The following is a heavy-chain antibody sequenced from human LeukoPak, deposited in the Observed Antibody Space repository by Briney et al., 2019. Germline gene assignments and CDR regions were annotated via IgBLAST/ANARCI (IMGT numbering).Heavy chain of an antibody. J-gene: IGHJ4*02. CDR3: ARVPYCGGDCYQFDY. CDR2: MNPNSGNT. CDR1: GYTFTSYE. V-gene: IGHV1-8*01. Sequence: ASVKVSCKASGYTFTSYEINWVRQATGQGLEWMGWMNPNSGNTGYAQKFQGRVTMTRDMSTSTVYMELSSLRSEDTAVYYCARVPYCGGDCYQFDYWGQGTLVTVSS. D-gene: IGHD2-21*02.